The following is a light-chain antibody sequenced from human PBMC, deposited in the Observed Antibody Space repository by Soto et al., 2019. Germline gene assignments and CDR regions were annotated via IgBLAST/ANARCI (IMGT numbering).Light chain of an antibody. J-gene: IGKJ5*01. CDR1: QSVSNN. V-gene: IGKV3-15*01. Sequence: EIVLTQSPSTLSFSPGERATLSCRASQSVSNNYLAWYQQKPGQAPRLLIYGASNRATGIPARFSGSGSGTEFTLTISSLQSEDFAVYYCQQYNNWPPITFGQGTRLEIK. CDR3: QQYNNWPPIT. CDR2: GAS.